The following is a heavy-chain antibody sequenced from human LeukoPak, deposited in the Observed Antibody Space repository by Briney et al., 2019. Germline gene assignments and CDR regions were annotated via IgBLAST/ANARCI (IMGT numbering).Heavy chain of an antibody. D-gene: IGHD2-15*01. CDR1: GYIFTSYG. Sequence: ASVKVACKASGYIFTSYGISWVRQAPGQGLEWMGWISAYNGNTSYAQKLQGRVTMTTDTSTSTAYMELRSLRSDDTAVYYCARGRYCSGGSCYPRAPAYYGMDVWGKGTTVTVSS. CDR2: ISAYNGNT. J-gene: IGHJ6*04. V-gene: IGHV1-18*04. CDR3: ARGRYCSGGSCYPRAPAYYGMDV.